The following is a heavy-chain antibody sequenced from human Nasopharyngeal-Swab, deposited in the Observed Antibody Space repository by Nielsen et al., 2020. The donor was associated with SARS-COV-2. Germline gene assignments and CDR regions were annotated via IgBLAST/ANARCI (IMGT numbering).Heavy chain of an antibody. D-gene: IGHD2-8*01. CDR3: VRDQRLGVPMALGRAVFDY. CDR1: GFTFSGYS. CDR2: ISDTGDTT. V-gene: IGHV3-64*01. J-gene: IGHJ4*02. Sequence: GESLKISCAVSGFTFSGYSMHWVRQAPGKGLEYVSAISDTGDTTYYARSVRGRFTISRDNSKNTLFLQMGSLRTEDVAVYYCVRDQRLGVPMALGRAVFDYCGQGTLVTVSS.